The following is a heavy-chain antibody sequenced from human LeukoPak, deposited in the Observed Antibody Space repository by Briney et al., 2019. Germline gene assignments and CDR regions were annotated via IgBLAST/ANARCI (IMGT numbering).Heavy chain of an antibody. CDR3: VREDFAYVSETYRYWFDP. CDR1: GFTFRNYA. V-gene: IGHV3-23*01. J-gene: IGHJ5*02. Sequence: GGSLRLSCVASGFTFRNYAMNWVRQAPGKGLEWVSTVNTNGGSTYYAASVKGRFTVSRDNSANTLSLQMNSLTVADTAIYYCVREDFAYVSETYRYWFDPWGQGTLVTVSS. D-gene: IGHD3-16*02. CDR2: VNTNGGST.